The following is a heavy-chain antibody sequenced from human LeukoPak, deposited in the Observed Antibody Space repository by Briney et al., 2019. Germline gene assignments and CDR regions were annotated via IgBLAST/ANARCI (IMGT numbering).Heavy chain of an antibody. Sequence: GGSLRPSCAASGFTFSSYAMSWVRQAPGKGLEWVSAISGSGGSTYYADSVKGRFTISRDNSKNTLYLQMNSLRAEDTAVYYCARGGSYLSAFHIWGQGTRVTVSS. CDR2: ISGSGGST. D-gene: IGHD1-26*01. CDR1: GFTFSSYA. CDR3: ARGGSYLSAFHI. V-gene: IGHV3-23*01. J-gene: IGHJ3*02.